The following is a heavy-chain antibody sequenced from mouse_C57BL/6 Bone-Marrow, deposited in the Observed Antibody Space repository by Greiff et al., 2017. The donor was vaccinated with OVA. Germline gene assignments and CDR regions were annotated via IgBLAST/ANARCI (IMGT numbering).Heavy chain of an antibody. D-gene: IGHD2-2*01. CDR1: GYAFTNYL. CDR2: INPGSGGT. J-gene: IGHJ4*01. Sequence: LEESGAELVRPGTSVKVSCKASGYAFTNYLIEWVKQRPGQGLEWIGVINPGSGGTNYNEKFKGKATLPADKSSSTAYMQLSSLTSEDSAVYFCASMVTTDYYAMDYWGQGTSVTVSS. CDR3: ASMVTTDYYAMDY. V-gene: IGHV1-54*01.